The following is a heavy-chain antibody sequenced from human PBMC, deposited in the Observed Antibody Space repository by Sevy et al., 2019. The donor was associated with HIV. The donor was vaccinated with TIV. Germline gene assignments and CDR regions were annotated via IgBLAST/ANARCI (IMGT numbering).Heavy chain of an antibody. J-gene: IGHJ6*02. CDR3: ARDGYSGYDLEYYYYGMDV. Sequence: ASVKVSCKASGYTFTGYYMHWVRQAPGQGLEWMGRINPNSGGTNYAQTFQGRVTMTRDTSISTAYMELSRLRSDDTAVYYCARDGYSGYDLEYYYYGMDVWGQGTTVTVSS. CDR2: INPNSGGT. CDR1: GYTFTGYY. D-gene: IGHD5-12*01. V-gene: IGHV1-2*06.